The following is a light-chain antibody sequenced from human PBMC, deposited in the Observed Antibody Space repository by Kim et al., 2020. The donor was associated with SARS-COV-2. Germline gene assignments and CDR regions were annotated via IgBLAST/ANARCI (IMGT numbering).Light chain of an antibody. CDR2: DVN. V-gene: IGLV2-14*03. Sequence: GHTTCSSSTGTSSNIGSNNYVAWHQHHPGKAPKLLIYDVNRRPSGISSRFSGSKSGSTASLTISGLQAEDEADYYCSSFTTRSTLVFGGGTQLTVL. J-gene: IGLJ3*02. CDR1: SSNIGSNNY. CDR3: SSFTTRSTLV.